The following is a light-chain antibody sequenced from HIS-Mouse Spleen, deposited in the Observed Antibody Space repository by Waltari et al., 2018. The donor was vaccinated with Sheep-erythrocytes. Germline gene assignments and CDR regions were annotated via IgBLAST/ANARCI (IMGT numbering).Light chain of an antibody. CDR2: EGS. J-gene: IGLJ3*02. Sequence: QSALTQPASVSGSPGQSITISCTGTSSDVGSYNLVSWYQQHPGKAPQLMIYEGSKRPSGVSNRFSGAKSGNTASLQISGLQAEDEADYYCCSYAGSSTPWVFGGGTKLTVL. CDR1: SSDVGSYNL. V-gene: IGLV2-23*01. CDR3: CSYAGSSTPWV.